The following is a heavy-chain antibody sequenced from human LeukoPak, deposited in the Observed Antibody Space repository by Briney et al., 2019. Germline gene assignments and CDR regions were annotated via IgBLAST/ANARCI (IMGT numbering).Heavy chain of an antibody. Sequence: GGSLRLSCAASGFTLSSNYMSWVRQAPGKGLEWVSVIYSGGSTYYADSVKGRFTISRDNSKNTLYLQMNSLRAEDTAVYYCARLAAILHYGMDVWGQGTTVTVSS. CDR3: ARLAAILHYGMDV. CDR1: GFTLSSNY. CDR2: IYSGGST. V-gene: IGHV3-66*01. J-gene: IGHJ6*02. D-gene: IGHD2-2*02.